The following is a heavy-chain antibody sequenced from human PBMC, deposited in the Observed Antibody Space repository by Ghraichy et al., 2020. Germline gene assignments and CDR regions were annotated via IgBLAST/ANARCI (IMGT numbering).Heavy chain of an antibody. CDR2: ISAYNGNT. Sequence: ASVKVSCKASGYTFTSYGISWVRQAPGQGLEWMGWISAYNGNTNYAQKLQGRVTMTTDTSTSTAYMELRSLRSDDTAVYYCARDGYCSGGSCKVESAYYYYGMDVWGQGTTVTVSS. CDR3: ARDGYCSGGSCKVESAYYYYGMDV. J-gene: IGHJ6*02. CDR1: GYTFTSYG. D-gene: IGHD2-15*01. V-gene: IGHV1-18*01.